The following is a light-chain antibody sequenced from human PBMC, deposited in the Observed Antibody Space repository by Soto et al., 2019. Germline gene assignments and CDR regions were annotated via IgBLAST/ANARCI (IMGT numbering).Light chain of an antibody. CDR2: AVS. Sequence: IQMTQFPSSLSASVGDRVTITCRAGQTVIRYLNWYQQKPGRAPNLLIYAVSNLQSGVPSRFSGSGSGTEFTRTISELQPEDFATYYCQQSYSTLFTFGPGTKVEI. CDR3: QQSYSTLFT. J-gene: IGKJ3*01. CDR1: QTVIRY. V-gene: IGKV1-39*01.